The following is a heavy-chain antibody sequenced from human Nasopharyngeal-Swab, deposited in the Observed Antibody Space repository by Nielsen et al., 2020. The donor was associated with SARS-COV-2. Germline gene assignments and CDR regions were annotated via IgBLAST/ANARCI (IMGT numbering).Heavy chain of an antibody. V-gene: IGHV3-20*03. Sequence: WIRQPPGKGLEWVSGINWNGGSTGYADSVKGRFTISRDNAKNSLYLQMNSLRAEDTAVYYCAKTAGAADYYYYYYMDVWGKGTTVTVSS. CDR2: INWNGGST. CDR3: AKTAGAADYYYYYYMDV. D-gene: IGHD6-13*01. J-gene: IGHJ6*03.